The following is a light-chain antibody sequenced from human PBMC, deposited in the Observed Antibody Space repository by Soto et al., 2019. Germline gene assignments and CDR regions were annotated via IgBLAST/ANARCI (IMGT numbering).Light chain of an antibody. V-gene: IGKV3-15*01. CDR2: DAS. Sequence: EIVMTQSPATLSVSPGERATLSCRASQSISSNLAWYQQKPGQAPRLLLYDASTRATGIPDNFSGSGSGTEFTLTISSLQSEDVAVYYCQQYNNWPPWTFGQGTKVEIK. CDR3: QQYNNWPPWT. CDR1: QSISSN. J-gene: IGKJ1*01.